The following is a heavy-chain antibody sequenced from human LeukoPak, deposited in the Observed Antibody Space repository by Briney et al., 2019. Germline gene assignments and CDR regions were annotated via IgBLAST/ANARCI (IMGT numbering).Heavy chain of an antibody. D-gene: IGHD3-10*01. CDR1: GLTFSDYY. Sequence: SGGSLRLSCAASGLTFSDYYMSWIHQAPGKGLGWVSYISSSSSYTNYADFVKGRFTISRDNAKNSLYLQMNSLRAEDTAVYYCARDRGGGWFGSFDYWGQGTQVTVSS. J-gene: IGHJ4*02. V-gene: IGHV3-11*06. CDR2: ISSSSSYT. CDR3: ARDRGGGWFGSFDY.